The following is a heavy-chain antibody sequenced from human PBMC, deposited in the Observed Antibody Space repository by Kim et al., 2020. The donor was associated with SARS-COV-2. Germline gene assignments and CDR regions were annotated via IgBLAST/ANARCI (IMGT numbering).Heavy chain of an antibody. D-gene: IGHD3-22*01. CDR2: IWYDGSNK. Sequence: GGSLRLSCAASGFTFSSYGMHWVRQAPGKGLEWVAVIWYDGSNKYYADSVKGRFTISRDNSKNTLYLQMNSLRDEDTAVYYCATNRRYYDSSGYYYSGDYYYGMDVWGQGTTVTVSS. J-gene: IGHJ6*02. CDR1: GFTFSSYG. V-gene: IGHV3-33*01. CDR3: ATNRRYYDSSGYYYSGDYYYGMDV.